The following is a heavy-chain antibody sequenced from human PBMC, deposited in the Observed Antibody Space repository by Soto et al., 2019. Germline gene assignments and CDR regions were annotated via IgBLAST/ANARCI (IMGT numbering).Heavy chain of an antibody. D-gene: IGHD3-10*01. CDR3: TTHSYSLWSGKQRNGY. V-gene: IGHV3-15*01. J-gene: IGHJ4*02. Sequence: EVQLVESGGGLVKPGGSLRLSCAASGFTFSNAWMSWVRQAPGKGLEWVGRIRSKTDGGTTDYAAPVKGRFTISRDDSKNTLYLQMNSLETEDTAVYYCTTHSYSLWSGKQRNGYWGQGTLVTVSS. CDR1: GFTFSNAW. CDR2: IRSKTDGGTT.